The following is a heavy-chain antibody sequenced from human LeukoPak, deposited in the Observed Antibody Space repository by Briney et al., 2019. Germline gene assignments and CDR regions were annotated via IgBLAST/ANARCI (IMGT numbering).Heavy chain of an antibody. D-gene: IGHD2-2*01. V-gene: IGHV4-4*07. Sequence: NTSETLSLTCTVSGGSISSYYWSWIRQPAGEGLEWIGRIYSSGSTNYNPSLKSRVTMSVDTSKNQFSLKLSSVTAADTAVYYCARGQYHLLYWYFDLWGRGTLVTVSS. CDR3: ARGQYHLLYWYFDL. CDR2: IYSSGST. J-gene: IGHJ2*01. CDR1: GGSISSYY.